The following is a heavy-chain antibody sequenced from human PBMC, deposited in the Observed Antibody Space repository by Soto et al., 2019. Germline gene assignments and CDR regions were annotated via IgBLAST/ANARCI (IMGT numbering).Heavy chain of an antibody. D-gene: IGHD6-6*01. Sequence: GGSLRLSCAASGFTFSSYGMHWVRQAPGKGLEWVAVISYDGSNKYYADSVKGRFTISRDNSMNTLYLQMNSLRAEDTAVYYCAKDLWVRAARLNWFDPWGQGTLVTVSS. CDR2: ISYDGSNK. V-gene: IGHV3-30*18. J-gene: IGHJ5*02. CDR3: AKDLWVRAARLNWFDP. CDR1: GFTFSSYG.